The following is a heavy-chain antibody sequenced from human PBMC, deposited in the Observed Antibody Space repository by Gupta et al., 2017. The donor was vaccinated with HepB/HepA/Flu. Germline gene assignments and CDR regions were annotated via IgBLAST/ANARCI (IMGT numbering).Heavy chain of an antibody. CDR2: IWYDETKI. D-gene: IGHD2-21*01. CDR1: GFAFIRYG. J-gene: IGHJ4*02. Sequence: QLQLVESGGGIDEPGRSVSLSCAASGFAFIRYGMQWVRQGSGKGLEWVAVIWYDETKIYYVASVKGRFTISRDYSKNMLYLQMDSLRAEDTAVYYCARDVAAMDHWGQGTLVTVSS. CDR3: ARDVAAMDH. V-gene: IGHV3-33*01.